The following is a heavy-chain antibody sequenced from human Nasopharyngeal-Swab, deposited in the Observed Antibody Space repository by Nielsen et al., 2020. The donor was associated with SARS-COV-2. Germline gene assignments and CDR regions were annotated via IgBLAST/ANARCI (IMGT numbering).Heavy chain of an antibody. V-gene: IGHV1-8*01. CDR3: ARGQYRYSSSWYGGNWFDP. CDR1: GYTFTSYD. J-gene: IGHJ5*02. D-gene: IGHD6-13*01. Sequence: ASVKVSCKASGYTFTSYDINWVRQATGQGLEWMGWMNPNSGNTGYAQKFQGRATMTGNTSISTAYMELSSLRSEDTAVYYCARGQYRYSSSWYGGNWFDPWGQGTLVTVSS. CDR2: MNPNSGNT.